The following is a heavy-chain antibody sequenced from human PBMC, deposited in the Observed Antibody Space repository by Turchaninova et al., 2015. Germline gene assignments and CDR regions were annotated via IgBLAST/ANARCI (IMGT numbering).Heavy chain of an antibody. CDR1: GFTCSNYA. Sequence: QVHFVESGGGVVQPGTSLRLLFGASGFTCSNYAMHWVPKGPGKGLERVAVLSSDGGDKYYADSVKGRFTISRDNSKNTLYLQMNSLTAEDTAVYHCAKDGTAGPAAYYFDYWGQGTLVTVSS. CDR3: AKDGTAGPAAYYFDY. D-gene: IGHD2-2*01. V-gene: IGHV3-30*18. CDR2: LSSDGGDK. J-gene: IGHJ4*02.